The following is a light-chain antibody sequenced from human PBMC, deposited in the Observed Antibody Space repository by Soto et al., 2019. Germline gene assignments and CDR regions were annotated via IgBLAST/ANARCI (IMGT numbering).Light chain of an antibody. Sequence: QSVLTQPPSVSGAPGQRVTISCTGSSSNIGAGYVVHWYQQVPGTAPKLLIYGNSNRPSGVPDRFSGSKSGTSASLAITGLQAEDEADYYCQSYDSSLSVVFGGGTKLTVL. CDR1: SSNIGAGYV. CDR2: GNS. V-gene: IGLV1-40*01. CDR3: QSYDSSLSVV. J-gene: IGLJ2*01.